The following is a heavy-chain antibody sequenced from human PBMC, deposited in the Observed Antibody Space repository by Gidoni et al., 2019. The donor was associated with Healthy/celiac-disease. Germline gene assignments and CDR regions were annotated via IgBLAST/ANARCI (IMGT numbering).Heavy chain of an antibody. J-gene: IGHJ4*02. CDR3: ARACSGGSCYSGYFDY. V-gene: IGHV1-8*01. Sequence: QVQLVQSGAEVKKPGASVKVSCKASGYTFTSYDINWVRQATGLGLEWMGWMNPNSGNTGYAQKFQGRVTMTRNTSISTAYMELSSLRSEDTAVYYCARACSGGSCYSGYFDYWGQGTLVTVSS. CDR1: GYTFTSYD. D-gene: IGHD2-15*01. CDR2: MNPNSGNT.